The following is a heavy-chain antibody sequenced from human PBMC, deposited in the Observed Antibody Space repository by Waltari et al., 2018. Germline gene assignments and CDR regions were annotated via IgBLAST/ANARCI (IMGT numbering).Heavy chain of an antibody. J-gene: IGHJ4*02. D-gene: IGHD3-10*01. CDR2: IYYSART. Sequence: VQLQESGPGLVKPSETLSLTCTVSGGSISSSSYYWGWIRQPPGKGLEWIGIIYYSARTSYTPSLKSRVTISVDTSKNQFSLKLSSVTAADTAVYYCARVLSVRGVIMGFDYWGQGTLVTVSS. V-gene: IGHV4-39*07. CDR1: GGSISSSSYY. CDR3: ARVLSVRGVIMGFDY.